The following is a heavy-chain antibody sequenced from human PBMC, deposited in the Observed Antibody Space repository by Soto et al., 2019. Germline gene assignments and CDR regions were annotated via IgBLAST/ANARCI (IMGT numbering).Heavy chain of an antibody. V-gene: IGHV5-51*01. CDR1: GYSFTSYW. CDR3: ARQKPCLMCSSWHIQWDAFDI. D-gene: IGHD6-13*01. J-gene: IGHJ3*02. CDR2: IYPGDSDT. Sequence: GESLKISCKGSGYSFTSYWIGWVRQMPGKGLEWMGIIYPGDSDTRYSPSFQGQVTISADKSTSTAYLQWSSLKASDTAMYYCARQKPCLMCSSWHIQWDAFDIWGQGTMVTVSS.